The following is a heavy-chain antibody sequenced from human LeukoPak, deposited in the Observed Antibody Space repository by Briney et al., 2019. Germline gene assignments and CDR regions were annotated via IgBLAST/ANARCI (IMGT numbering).Heavy chain of an antibody. CDR3: ARNWNDFLPNNWFDP. J-gene: IGHJ5*02. V-gene: IGHV4-39*01. CDR2: IYSSGST. CDR1: GGSISSSSYY. D-gene: IGHD1-1*01. Sequence: SETLSLTCTVSGGSISSSSYYWGWIRQPPGKGLEWIGSIYSSGSTYYNPSLKSRVTISVDTSKNQFSLKLISVAAADTAVFYCARNWNDFLPNNWFDPWGQGTLVTVPS.